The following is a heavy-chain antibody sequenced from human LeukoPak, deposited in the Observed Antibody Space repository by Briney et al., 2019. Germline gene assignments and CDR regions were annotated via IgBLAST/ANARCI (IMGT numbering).Heavy chain of an antibody. CDR2: IYTSGST. J-gene: IGHJ4*02. D-gene: IGHD4-11*01. Sequence: SQTLSLTCTVSGDFISSGSYYWSWIRQPAGKGLEWIGRIYTSGSTNYNPSLKSRVTISLDTSKNQFSLKLSSVTAADTAVYYCARFYSNFDCWGQGILVTVSS. CDR3: ARFYSNFDC. CDR1: GDFISSGSYY. V-gene: IGHV4-61*02.